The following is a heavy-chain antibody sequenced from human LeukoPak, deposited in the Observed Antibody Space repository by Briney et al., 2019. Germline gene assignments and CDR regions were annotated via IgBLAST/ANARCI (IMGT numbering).Heavy chain of an antibody. CDR2: ISSGSHTI. J-gene: IGHJ4*02. Sequence: GGSLRLSCAASGFTFSSCSMNWFRQAPGKGLEWVSYISSGSHTIYHADSVKGRFTISRDNAKNSLYLQMNSLRDEDTAVYYCVRVPWELLSPYDYWGQGTLVTVSS. CDR3: VRVPWELLSPYDY. CDR1: GFTFSSCS. V-gene: IGHV3-48*02. D-gene: IGHD1-26*01.